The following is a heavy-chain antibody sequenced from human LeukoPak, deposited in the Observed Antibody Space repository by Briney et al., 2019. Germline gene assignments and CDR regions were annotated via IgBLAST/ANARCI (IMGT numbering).Heavy chain of an antibody. Sequence: GGSLRLSCAASGFTFSSYAMSSVRQAPGKRLEWVSAISGSGGSTYFAASVKRRFTISRDNSKNTLYLQMNSLRAEDTAVYYCAKNGSTAIVYWGQGTLVTVSS. D-gene: IGHD5-18*01. CDR3: AKNGSTAIVY. V-gene: IGHV3-23*01. CDR1: GFTFSSYA. J-gene: IGHJ4*02. CDR2: ISGSGGST.